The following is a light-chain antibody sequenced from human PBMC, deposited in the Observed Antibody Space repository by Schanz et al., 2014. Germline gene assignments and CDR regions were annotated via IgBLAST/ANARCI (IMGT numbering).Light chain of an antibody. CDR2: GDN. J-gene: IGLJ2*01. Sequence: QSALTQPASVSASPGQSITISCTGTATDIGGTYLVSWYQQNPGEAPKLLILGDNHRPSGVSNRFSGSKSANTASLTISGLQAEDEATYYCCSYAGRFTGVFGGGTKLTVL. V-gene: IGLV2-23*01. CDR1: ATDIGGTYL. CDR3: CSYAGRFTGV.